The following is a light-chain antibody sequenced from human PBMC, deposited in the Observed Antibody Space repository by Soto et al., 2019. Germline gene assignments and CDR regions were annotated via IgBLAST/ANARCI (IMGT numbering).Light chain of an antibody. CDR1: GGFDF. Sequence: QSVLTQPRSVSGSPGQSVAISCTGIGGFDFVSWYQQYPGKAPKLMIYDVTNRPSGVPDRFSASKSGDTASLTISGLQAEVEADYYCCSYTGSYSVFGGGTKLTVL. CDR2: DVT. CDR3: CSYTGSYSV. V-gene: IGLV2-11*01. J-gene: IGLJ3*02.